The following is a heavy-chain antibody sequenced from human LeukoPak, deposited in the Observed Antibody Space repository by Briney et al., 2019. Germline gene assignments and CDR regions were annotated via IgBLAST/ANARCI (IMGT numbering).Heavy chain of an antibody. CDR3: ARQVVPAAAYYYYYMDV. Sequence: SVKVSCKASGGTFSSYAISWVRQAPGQGLEWMGGIIPIFGTANYAQKFQGRVTITTDESTSTAYMELSSLRSGDTAVYYCARQVVPAAAYYYYYMDVWGKGTTVTVSS. J-gene: IGHJ6*03. D-gene: IGHD2-2*01. CDR1: GGTFSSYA. V-gene: IGHV1-69*05. CDR2: IIPIFGTA.